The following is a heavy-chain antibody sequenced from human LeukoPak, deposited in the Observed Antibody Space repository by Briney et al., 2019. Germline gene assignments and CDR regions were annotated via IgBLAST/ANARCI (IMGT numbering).Heavy chain of an antibody. V-gene: IGHV4-61*01. D-gene: IGHD3-10*01. CDR3: ARGYYGSGGSGYYYYGMDV. Sequence: SETLSLTCTVSGGSVSSGSYYWSWIRQPPGKGLEWIGYIYYSGSTNYNPSLKSRVTISVDTSKNQFSLKLSSVTAADTAVYYCARGYYGSGGSGYYYYGMDVWGQGTTVTVSS. CDR2: IYYSGST. CDR1: GGSVSSGSYY. J-gene: IGHJ6*02.